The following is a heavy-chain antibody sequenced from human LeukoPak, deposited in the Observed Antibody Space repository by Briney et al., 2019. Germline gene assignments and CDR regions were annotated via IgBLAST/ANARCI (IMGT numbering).Heavy chain of an antibody. CDR3: AARDIVLMVYAREGDY. CDR2: ISGSGGST. J-gene: IGHJ4*02. Sequence: PGGSLRLSCAASGFTFSSYAMSWVRQAPGKGLEWVSAISGSGGSTYYADSVKGRFTISRDNSKNTLYLQMNSLRAEDTAVYYCAARDIVLMVYAREGDYWGQGTLVTVSS. D-gene: IGHD2-8*01. V-gene: IGHV3-23*01. CDR1: GFTFSSYA.